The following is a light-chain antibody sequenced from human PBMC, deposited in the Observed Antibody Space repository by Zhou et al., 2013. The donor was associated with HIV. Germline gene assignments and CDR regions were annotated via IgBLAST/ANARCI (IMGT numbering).Light chain of an antibody. CDR1: QSVTSSC. CDR2: GAS. J-gene: IGKJ4*01. V-gene: IGKV3-20*01. Sequence: EIVLAQSPGTLSLSPGVRATLSCRASQSVTSSCLAWYQQKPGQAPRLLIYGASRRATGIPDRFSGSGSGTDFTLTISRLQPEDFAVFYCQLYGTSPRFGGGTKVEIK. CDR3: QLYGTSPR.